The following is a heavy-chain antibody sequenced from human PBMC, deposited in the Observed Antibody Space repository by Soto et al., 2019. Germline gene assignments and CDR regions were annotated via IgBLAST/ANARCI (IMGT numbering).Heavy chain of an antibody. CDR3: TTTTGEY. Sequence: EEQLAESGGGLVQPGESLKLSCAASGFAFSGSAMHWVRQASGKGLEWVGRIRSKTYNYATTYAASVKGRFTISRDDSKSTAYLHMSSLKTEDTAVYYCTTTTGEYWGQGTLVTVSS. D-gene: IGHD1-1*01. J-gene: IGHJ4*02. CDR2: IRSKTYNYAT. CDR1: GFAFSGSA. V-gene: IGHV3-73*02.